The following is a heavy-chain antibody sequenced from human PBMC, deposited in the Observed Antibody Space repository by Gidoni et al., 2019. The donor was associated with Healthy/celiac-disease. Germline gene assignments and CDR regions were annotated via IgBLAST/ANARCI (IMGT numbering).Heavy chain of an antibody. CDR1: CFPFSSYA. Sequence: EVPLFESGGGFLQPGGSLRLSCAASCFPFSSYAMSWVRQAPGKGLEWVSAISGSGGSTYYADSVKGRFTISRDNSKNTLYLQMNSLRAEDTAVYYCAKDIGSGWYQYFQHWGQGTLVTVSS. CDR2: ISGSGGST. D-gene: IGHD6-19*01. J-gene: IGHJ1*01. V-gene: IGHV3-23*01. CDR3: AKDIGSGWYQYFQH.